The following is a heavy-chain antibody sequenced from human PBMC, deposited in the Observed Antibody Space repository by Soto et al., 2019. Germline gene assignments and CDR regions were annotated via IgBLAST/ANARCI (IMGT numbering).Heavy chain of an antibody. J-gene: IGHJ5*02. CDR3: ARELVVPAAMTENWFDP. Sequence: SETLSLTCTVSGGSISSGDYYWSWIRQPPGKGLEWIGYIYYSGGTYYNPSLKSRVTISVDTSKNRFSLKLSSVTAADTAVYYCARELVVPAAMTENWFDPWGQGTLVTVSS. CDR1: GGSISSGDYY. V-gene: IGHV4-30-4*01. CDR2: IYYSGGT. D-gene: IGHD2-2*01.